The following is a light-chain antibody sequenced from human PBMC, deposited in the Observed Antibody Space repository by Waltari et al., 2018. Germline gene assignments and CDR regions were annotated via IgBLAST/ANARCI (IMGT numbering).Light chain of an antibody. J-gene: IGKJ1*01. CDR1: QSGSRT. CDR2: DAS. CDR3: QKYGTLPAT. V-gene: IGKV3-20*01. Sequence: ESVLTQSPGTLSLSPGERATLSCRGSQSGSRTLAWYQQKPGQAPRLLIYDASIRATGIPDRFSGSGSGTDFSLTISRLEPGDFAVYYCQKYGTLPATFGQGTTVEIK.